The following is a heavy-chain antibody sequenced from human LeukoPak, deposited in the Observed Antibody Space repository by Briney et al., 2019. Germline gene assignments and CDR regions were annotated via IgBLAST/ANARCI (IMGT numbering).Heavy chain of an antibody. Sequence: PSETLSLTCTVSGGSISSSSYYWGWIRQPPGKGLEWIGSIYYSGSTYYNPSLKSRVTISVDTSKNQFSLKLSSVTAADTAVYYCASLPPDLEYNWNHFDYWGQGTLVTVSS. CDR2: IYYSGST. J-gene: IGHJ4*02. D-gene: IGHD1-20*01. V-gene: IGHV4-39*07. CDR3: ASLPPDLEYNWNHFDY. CDR1: GGSISSSSYY.